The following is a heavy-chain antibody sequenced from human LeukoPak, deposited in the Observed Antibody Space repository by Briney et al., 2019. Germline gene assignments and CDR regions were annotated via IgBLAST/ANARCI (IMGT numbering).Heavy chain of an antibody. V-gene: IGHV4-39*01. CDR2: IYYSGST. CDR1: GGSISSSTYY. D-gene: IGHD3-22*01. Sequence: PSQTLSLTCTVSGGSISSSTYYWGWIRQPPGKGLEWIGSIYYSGSTYYNPSLKSRVTISVDTSKNQFSLKLSSVTAADTAVYYCARRPNYYGSSHDWYFDLWGRGTLVTVSS. CDR3: ARRPNYYGSSHDWYFDL. J-gene: IGHJ2*01.